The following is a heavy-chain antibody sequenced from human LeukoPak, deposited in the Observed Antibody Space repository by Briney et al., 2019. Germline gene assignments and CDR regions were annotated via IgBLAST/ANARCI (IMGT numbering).Heavy chain of an antibody. J-gene: IGHJ4*02. V-gene: IGHV3-48*03. D-gene: IGHD1-26*01. Sequence: GGSLRLSCEVSGFTVSNFEMAWVRQGPGMGLEWLAYINDGGNIIRYADTVRGRFTISRDSVKKSGFLQMNSLRVDDTAIYYCACGPQFSGSHGFWGQGTLVTVSS. CDR3: ACGPQFSGSHGF. CDR1: GFTVSNFE. CDR2: INDGGNII.